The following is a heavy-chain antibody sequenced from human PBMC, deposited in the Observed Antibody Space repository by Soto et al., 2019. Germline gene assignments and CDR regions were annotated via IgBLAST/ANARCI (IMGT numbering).Heavy chain of an antibody. Sequence: SVKVSCKASGGTFSSYAISWVRQAPGQGLEWMGGIIPIFGTANYAQKFQGRVTITADESTSTAYMELSSLRSEDTAVYYCARGGLSGSYYVVGPFFDYWGQGTLVTVSS. V-gene: IGHV1-69*13. CDR1: GGTFSSYA. CDR2: IIPIFGTA. D-gene: IGHD1-26*01. J-gene: IGHJ4*02. CDR3: ARGGLSGSYYVVGPFFDY.